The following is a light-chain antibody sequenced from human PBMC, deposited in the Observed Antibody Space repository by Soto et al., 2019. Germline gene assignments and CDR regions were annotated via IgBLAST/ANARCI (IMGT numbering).Light chain of an antibody. CDR2: GAS. CDR3: QQDNNWPLT. CDR1: QSIRSN. Sequence: IVVTQSPAPLSVSPAARATLSCRASQSIRSNLAWYQQKPGQPPKLLIYGASNRATGIPARFSGSGSGTEFTLAISSLQSEDSAIYYCQQDNNWPLTFGEGTKVDIK. J-gene: IGKJ1*01. V-gene: IGKV3-15*01.